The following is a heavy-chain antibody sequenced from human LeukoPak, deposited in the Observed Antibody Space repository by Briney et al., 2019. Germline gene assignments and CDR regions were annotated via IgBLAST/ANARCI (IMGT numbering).Heavy chain of an antibody. Sequence: GGSLRLSCAASEFAFSTYNMNWVRQAPGKGLEWVSYISTGSSTTYYTDSVKGRFTISRDNVENSLYPQMNSLRDEDTAVYYCARVAAGYSVNYFDYWGQGTLVIVSS. V-gene: IGHV3-48*02. CDR1: EFAFSTYN. J-gene: IGHJ4*02. D-gene: IGHD4-23*01. CDR2: ISTGSSTT. CDR3: ARVAAGYSVNYFDY.